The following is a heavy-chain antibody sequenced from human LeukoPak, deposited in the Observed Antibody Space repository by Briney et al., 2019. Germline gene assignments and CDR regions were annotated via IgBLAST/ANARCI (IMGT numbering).Heavy chain of an antibody. Sequence: GGSLRLSCAASGFTFSSYSMNWARQAPGKGLEWVSSISSSSSYIYYADSVKGRFTISRDNAKNSLYLQMNSLRAEDTAVYYCARDQTGLRWLQLNWFDPWGQGTLVTVSS. CDR1: GFTFSSYS. CDR3: ARDQTGLRWLQLNWFDP. D-gene: IGHD5-24*01. J-gene: IGHJ5*02. V-gene: IGHV3-21*01. CDR2: ISSSSSYI.